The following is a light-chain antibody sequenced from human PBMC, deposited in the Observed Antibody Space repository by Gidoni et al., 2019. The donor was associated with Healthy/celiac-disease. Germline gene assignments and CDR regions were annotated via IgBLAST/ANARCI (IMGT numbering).Light chain of an antibody. CDR2: AAS. CDR3: QQSYSTPPG. V-gene: IGKV1-39*01. CDR1: QSISSY. J-gene: IGKJ4*02. Sequence: DIQMTQSPSSLSASVGDRVTITCRASQSISSYLNWYQQKPGKAPKLLIYAASSLQSGVPSRFSGSGSGTDFTLTISSLQPEDFATYYCQQSYSTPPGFGGGTQVEIK.